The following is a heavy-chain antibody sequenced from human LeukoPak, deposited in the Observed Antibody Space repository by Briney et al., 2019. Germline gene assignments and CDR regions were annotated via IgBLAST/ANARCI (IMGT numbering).Heavy chain of an antibody. CDR2: MNPNSGNT. J-gene: IGHJ5*02. D-gene: IGHD3-3*01. V-gene: IGHV1-8*01. Sequence: GASVKVSCKASGYTFTSYDINWVRQATGQGLEWMGWMNPNSGNTGYAQKFQGRVTMTRNTSISPAYMELSSLRSEDTAVYYCARGSVTRNYDSWSGYYLNWFDPWGQGTLVTVSS. CDR1: GYTFTSYD. CDR3: ARGSVTRNYDSWSGYYLNWFDP.